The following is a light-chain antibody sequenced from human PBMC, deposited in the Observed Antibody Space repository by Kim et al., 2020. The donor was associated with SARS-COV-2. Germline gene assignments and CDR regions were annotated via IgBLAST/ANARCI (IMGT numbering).Light chain of an antibody. J-gene: IGKJ2*02. V-gene: IGKV3-20*01. CDR1: QSGGSSY. Sequence: LSPGERATPSCRARQSGGSSYFAWNQQRPGQAPRLLIYEASSRATGIPDRFSGSGSGTDFTRTISRLGPEEFAVYDCQQYGSSPSTLGQGTKRGI. CDR2: EAS. CDR3: QQYGSSPST.